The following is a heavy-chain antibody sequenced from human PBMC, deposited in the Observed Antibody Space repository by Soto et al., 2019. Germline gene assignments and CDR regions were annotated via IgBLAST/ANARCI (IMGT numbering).Heavy chain of an antibody. CDR1: EFTFSSYS. Sequence: GGSLRLSCAASEFTFSSYSMNWVRQAPGKGLEWVSSISSSSSYIYYADSEKGRFTISRDNAKNSLYLQMNSLRAEDTAVYYCASDPRYYYGSGSYSGWFDPWGQGTLVTVSS. V-gene: IGHV3-21*01. J-gene: IGHJ5*02. CDR3: ASDPRYYYGSGSYSGWFDP. CDR2: ISSSSSYI. D-gene: IGHD3-10*01.